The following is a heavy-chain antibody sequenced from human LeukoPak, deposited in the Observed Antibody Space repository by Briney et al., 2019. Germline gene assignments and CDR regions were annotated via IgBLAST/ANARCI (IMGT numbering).Heavy chain of an antibody. CDR1: GFTFSSYG. J-gene: IGHJ4*02. Sequence: PGGSLRLSCAASGFTFSSYGMHWVRQAPGKGLEWVAITLYDGSQKYYADSVKGRCTISRDNPKNTLYLQMNNLKVEDTAVYYCAKDRSDYYGSGIADWGQGTLVTVSS. V-gene: IGHV3-30*02. D-gene: IGHD3-10*01. CDR3: AKDRSDYYGSGIAD. CDR2: TLYDGSQK.